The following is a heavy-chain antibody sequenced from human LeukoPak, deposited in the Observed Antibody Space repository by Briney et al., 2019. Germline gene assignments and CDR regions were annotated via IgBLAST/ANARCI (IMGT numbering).Heavy chain of an antibody. CDR3: ARWGGRFDY. V-gene: IGHV3-7*03. D-gene: IGHD1-26*01. J-gene: IGHJ4*02. Sequence: GGSLRLSCAASGFTFSSYWMSWVRQAPGKGLEWVADINKDGGGTYYVDSVKGRFTISRDNAKNSLYLQMNSLRAEDTAVYYCARWGGRFDYWGQGTLVTVSS. CDR2: INKDGGGT. CDR1: GFTFSSYW.